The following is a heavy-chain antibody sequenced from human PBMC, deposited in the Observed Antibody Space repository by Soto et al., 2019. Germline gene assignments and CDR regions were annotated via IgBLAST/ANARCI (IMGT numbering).Heavy chain of an antibody. J-gene: IGHJ5*02. V-gene: IGHV3-23*01. CDR1: GFTFSNYA. CDR3: AKESASMT. D-gene: IGHD6-25*01. Sequence: EVQLLESGGGLVQPGGSLRLSCAASGFTFSNYAMSWVRQAPGKGLEWVSTINYNGAGTYYADSVKGRFTFSRDNSKNTLYLQMNSLRVEDTAVYYCAKESASMTWGQGTLVTVSS. CDR2: INYNGAGT.